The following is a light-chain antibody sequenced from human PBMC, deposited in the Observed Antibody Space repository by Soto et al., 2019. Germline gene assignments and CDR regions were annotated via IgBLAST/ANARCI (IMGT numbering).Light chain of an antibody. CDR3: AAWDDSLNGVV. V-gene: IGLV1-44*01. CDR2: TNN. CDR1: RASIGSNT. J-gene: IGLJ2*01. Sequence: QSVLTQPPSASGTPGQRVTISCSGSRASIGSNTVNWYQQLPGTAPKLLMYTNNQRPSGVPDRFSGSKSGTSASLAISGLQSEDEADYYCAAWDDSLNGVVFGGGTQLTVL.